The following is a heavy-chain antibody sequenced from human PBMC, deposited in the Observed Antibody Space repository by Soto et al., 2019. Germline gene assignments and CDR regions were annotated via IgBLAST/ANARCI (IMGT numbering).Heavy chain of an antibody. Sequence: GGSLRLSCAASGFTVSSNYMSWVRQAPGKGLEWVANIKQDGSEKYYVDSVKGRFTISRDNAKNSLYLQMNSLRAEDTAVYYCARHPYDISPPDYWGQGTLVTVSS. CDR3: ARHPYDISPPDY. D-gene: IGHD3-22*01. CDR1: GFTVSSNY. V-gene: IGHV3-7*03. J-gene: IGHJ4*02. CDR2: IKQDGSEK.